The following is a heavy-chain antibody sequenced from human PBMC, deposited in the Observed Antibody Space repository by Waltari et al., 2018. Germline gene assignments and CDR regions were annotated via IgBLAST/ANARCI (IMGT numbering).Heavy chain of an antibody. V-gene: IGHV3-33*08. D-gene: IGHD3-16*02. Sequence: QVQLVESGGGVVQPGRSLRLSCAASVFTFSSYGMHWVRQAPGKGLEWVAGIWKHGKKKYYADSVKGRFTSSRDNSKNTLYLQMNSLKTEDTAVYYCTTDPIWGSYRADYWGQGNLVTVSS. J-gene: IGHJ4*02. CDR1: VFTFSSYG. CDR3: TTDPIWGSYRADY. CDR2: IWKHGKKK.